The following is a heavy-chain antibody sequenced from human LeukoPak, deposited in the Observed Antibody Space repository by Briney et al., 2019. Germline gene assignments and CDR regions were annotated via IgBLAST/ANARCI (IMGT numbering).Heavy chain of an antibody. CDR1: GGSISSGGYY. V-gene: IGHV4-31*03. Sequence: PSQTLSLTCTVSGGSISSGGYYWSWIRQHPGKGLEWIGYIYYSGSTYYNPSLKSRVTISVDTSKNQFSLKLSSVTAADTAVYYCARRIAAVGTFDYWGQGTLVTVSS. J-gene: IGHJ4*02. CDR2: IYYSGST. D-gene: IGHD6-13*01. CDR3: ARRIAAVGTFDY.